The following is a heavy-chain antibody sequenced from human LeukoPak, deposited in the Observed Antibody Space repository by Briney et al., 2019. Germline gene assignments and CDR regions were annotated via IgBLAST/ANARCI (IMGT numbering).Heavy chain of an antibody. CDR1: GFTFSSYA. CDR3: ANALGLVPPNTGFAP. D-gene: IGHD6-19*01. Sequence: PGGSLRLSCAASGFTFSSYAMSWVRQAPGKGLEWVSAISGSGGSTYYADSVKGRFTISRDNSKNTLYLQMNSLRAEDTAVYYCANALGLVPPNTGFAPWGQEPLVTVPS. J-gene: IGHJ5*02. CDR2: ISGSGGST. V-gene: IGHV3-23*01.